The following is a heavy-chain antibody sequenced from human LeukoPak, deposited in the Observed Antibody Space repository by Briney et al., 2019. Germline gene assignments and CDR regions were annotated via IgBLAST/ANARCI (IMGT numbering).Heavy chain of an antibody. J-gene: IGHJ5*02. CDR1: GYNFTSYD. CDR2: MNPNSGNT. D-gene: IGHD3-16*01. Sequence: GASVKVSCKASGYNFTSYDTNWVRQATGQGLELMGWMNPNSGNTGYAQKFQGRVTMTTNTSISTAYMELSSLRSEDTAVYYCARVPRGGDRFDPWGQGTLVTVSS. CDR3: ARVPRGGDRFDP. V-gene: IGHV1-8*01.